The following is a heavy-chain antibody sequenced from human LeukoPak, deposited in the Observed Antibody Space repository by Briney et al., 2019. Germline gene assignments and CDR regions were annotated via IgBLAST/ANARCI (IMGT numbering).Heavy chain of an antibody. CDR1: GLTVSSNY. CDR3: ARDSSITMVRGTTLYYYYYMDV. D-gene: IGHD3-10*01. J-gene: IGHJ6*03. Sequence: GGSLRLSCAASGLTVSSNYMSWVRQAPGKGLEWVSVIYSGGSTYYANSVKGRFTISRDNSKNTLYLQMNSLRAEDTAVYYCARDSSITMVRGTTLYYYYYMDVWGKGTTVTISS. CDR2: IYSGGST. V-gene: IGHV3-66*01.